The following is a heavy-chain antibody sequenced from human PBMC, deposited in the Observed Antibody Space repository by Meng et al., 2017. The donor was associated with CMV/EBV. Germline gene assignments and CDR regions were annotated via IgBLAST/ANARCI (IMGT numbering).Heavy chain of an antibody. CDR1: GFTFSNAW. Sequence: GGSLRLSCAVSGFTFSNAWMSWVRQAPGKGLEWVGRIKSKTDGGTTDYAAPVKGRFTISRDDSKNTLYLQMNSLKTEDTAVYYCTTDRHIVVVPAAIYYGMDVWGQGTTVTVSS. CDR2: IKSKTDGGTT. J-gene: IGHJ6*02. D-gene: IGHD2-2*01. V-gene: IGHV3-15*01. CDR3: TTDRHIVVVPAAIYYGMDV.